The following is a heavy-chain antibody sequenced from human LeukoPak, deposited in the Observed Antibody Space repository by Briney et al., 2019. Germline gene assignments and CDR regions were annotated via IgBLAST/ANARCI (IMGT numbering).Heavy chain of an antibody. V-gene: IGHV2-5*02. J-gene: IGHJ3*02. CDR3: AHLTRFQTFGGVRGAFDI. Sequence: SGPTLVNPTQTLTLTCTFSGFSLSTSGVGVGWMRQPPGKALEWLALIYWDDDKRYSPSLKSRLTITKDTSKNQVVLTMTNMDPVDTVTYYCAHLTRFQTFGGVRGAFDIWGQGTMVTVSS. CDR1: GFSLSTSGVG. CDR2: IYWDDDK. D-gene: IGHD3-16*01.